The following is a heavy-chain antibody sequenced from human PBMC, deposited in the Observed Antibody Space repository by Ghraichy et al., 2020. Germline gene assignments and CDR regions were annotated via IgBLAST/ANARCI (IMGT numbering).Heavy chain of an antibody. V-gene: IGHV3-30-3*01. J-gene: IGHJ3*02. Sequence: GESLRLSCAASGFTFSDSAMHWVRQTPGKGLEWVAVISYDGNNKYYGDSVKGRFTISRDNSKNTLYLQMNSLRVEDTAVYYCARVSRWCSSSSCYIPSASDTWGQGTMVTVSS. CDR1: GFTFSDSA. D-gene: IGHD2-2*01. CDR2: ISYDGNNK. CDR3: ARVSRWCSSSSCYIPSASDT.